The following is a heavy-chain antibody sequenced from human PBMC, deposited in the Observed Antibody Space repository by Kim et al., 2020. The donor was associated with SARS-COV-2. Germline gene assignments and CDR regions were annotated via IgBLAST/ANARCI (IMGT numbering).Heavy chain of an antibody. CDR2: VSYSGST. D-gene: IGHD3-22*01. CDR3: AKVLQYYERSAYKYYYFG. Sequence: SQTLSLTCTVSVGSITTSYYWGWIRQTPGKGLEWIGIVSYSGSTYRNPSLKSRVTFAVDTSKNQLSLKLRSVTASDTAVYYCAKVLQYYERSAYKYYYFG. CDR1: VGSITTSYY. J-gene: IGHJ6*01. V-gene: IGHV4-39*01.